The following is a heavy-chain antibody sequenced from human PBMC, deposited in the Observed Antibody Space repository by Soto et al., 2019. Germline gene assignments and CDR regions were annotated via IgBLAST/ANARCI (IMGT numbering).Heavy chain of an antibody. CDR1: GFTFSSYS. CDR2: ISSSSSYI. Sequence: GGSLRLSCAASGFTFSSYSMNWVRQAPGKGLEWVSSISSSSSYIYYADSVKGRFTISRDNAKNSLYLQMHSLRADDTAVYYCARDAFEIYYKFGLDVWGQGTPVTVSS. CDR3: ARDAFEIYYKFGLDV. V-gene: IGHV3-21*01. D-gene: IGHD3-10*01. J-gene: IGHJ6*02.